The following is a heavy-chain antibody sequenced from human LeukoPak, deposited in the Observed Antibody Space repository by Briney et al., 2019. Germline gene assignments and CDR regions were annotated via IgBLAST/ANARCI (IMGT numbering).Heavy chain of an antibody. V-gene: IGHV1-18*01. Sequence: GASVKVSCKASGYTFTNYGLSWVRQAPGQGLEWMGWISGYNGHTNYAQKVQGRVTMTIDTSTSTAYMELRSLRSDDTAVYYCARGHVPYSSSWYGKYLGQGTLVTVSS. CDR3: ARGHVPYSSSWYGKY. J-gene: IGHJ4*02. D-gene: IGHD6-13*01. CDR1: GYTFTNYG. CDR2: ISGYNGHT.